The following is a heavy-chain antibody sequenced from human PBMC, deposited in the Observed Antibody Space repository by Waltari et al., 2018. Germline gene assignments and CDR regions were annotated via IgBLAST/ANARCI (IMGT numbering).Heavy chain of an antibody. CDR1: GDTFRRYA. CDR3: ARSYYYDRRANYPSLGAFDS. J-gene: IGHJ4*02. D-gene: IGHD3-22*01. CDR2: IIPLFDTT. Sequence: QVQLVQSGAEVKKPGSSVKVSCKASGDTFRRYAISWGRQAPGQGLEWMGGIIPLFDTTNYAQKFQGRVTMTADEPTSTAYVELSSLKSEDTAVYFCARSYYYDRRANYPSLGAFDSWGQGTLVTVSS. V-gene: IGHV1-69*12.